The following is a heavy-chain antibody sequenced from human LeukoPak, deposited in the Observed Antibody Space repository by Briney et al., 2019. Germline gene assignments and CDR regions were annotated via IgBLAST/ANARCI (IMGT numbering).Heavy chain of an antibody. Sequence: ASVKVSCKASGGTFSSYAISWVRQAPGQGLEWMGGIIPIFGTANYAQKFQGRVTITADESTSTAYMELSSLRSEDTAVYYCARGYSSGWPPDYWGQGTLVTVSS. J-gene: IGHJ4*02. CDR3: ARGYSSGWPPDY. V-gene: IGHV1-69*13. D-gene: IGHD6-19*01. CDR2: IIPIFGTA. CDR1: GGTFSSYA.